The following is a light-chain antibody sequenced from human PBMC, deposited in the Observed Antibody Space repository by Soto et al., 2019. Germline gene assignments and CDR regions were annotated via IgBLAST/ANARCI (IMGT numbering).Light chain of an antibody. V-gene: IGKV1-5*01. CDR1: QTISSW. CDR3: QQYNSYPWT. Sequence: DIQMTQSPSTLSGSVGDRVTITCRASQTISSWLAWYQQKPGKAPKLLIYDVSSLESGVPSRFSGSGSGTEFILAISSLQPDDFATYYCQQYNSYPWTFGQGTKV. J-gene: IGKJ1*01. CDR2: DVS.